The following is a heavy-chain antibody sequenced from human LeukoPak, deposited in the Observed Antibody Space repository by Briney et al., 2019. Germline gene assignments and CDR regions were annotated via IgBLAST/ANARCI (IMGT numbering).Heavy chain of an antibody. D-gene: IGHD6-13*01. CDR3: ARDQSSSWYVAWFDP. J-gene: IGHJ5*02. Sequence: GGSLRLSCTASGLSFSGQWMHWVRQAPGKGLVWVSRINNDESHTTYADSVKGRFTISRDNAKNTLYLQMNSLRVEDTAVYYCARDQSSSWYVAWFDPWGQGTLVTVSS. CDR2: INNDESHT. V-gene: IGHV3-74*01. CDR1: GLSFSGQW.